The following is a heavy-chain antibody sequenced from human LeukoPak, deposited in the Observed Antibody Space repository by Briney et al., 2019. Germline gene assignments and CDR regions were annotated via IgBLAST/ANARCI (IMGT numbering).Heavy chain of an antibody. CDR3: ARAGATHYYYYMDV. V-gene: IGHV4-61*02. CDR1: GGSISSGSYY. CDR2: IYTSGST. J-gene: IGHJ6*03. Sequence: ASQTLSLTCTVSGGSISSGSYYWSWIRQPAGKGLEWIGRIYTSGSTNYNPSLKSRVTISVDTSKNQFSLKLSSVTAADTAVYYCARAGATHYYYYMDVWGKGTPVTVSS.